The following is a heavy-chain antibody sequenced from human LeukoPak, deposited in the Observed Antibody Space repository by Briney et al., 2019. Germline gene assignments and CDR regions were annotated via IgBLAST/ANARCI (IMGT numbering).Heavy chain of an antibody. V-gene: IGHV4-59*08. CDR3: ARGYSSSWYYFDY. Sequence: SETLSLACTVSGGSISSYYWSWIRQPPGKGLEWIGYIYYSGSTNYNPSLKSRVTISVDTSKNQFSLKLSSVTAADTAVYYCARGYSSSWYYFDYWGQGTLVTVSS. J-gene: IGHJ4*02. CDR1: GGSISSYY. D-gene: IGHD6-13*01. CDR2: IYYSGST.